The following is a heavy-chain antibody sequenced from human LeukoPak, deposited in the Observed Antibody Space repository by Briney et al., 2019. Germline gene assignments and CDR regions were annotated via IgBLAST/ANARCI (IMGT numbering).Heavy chain of an antibody. CDR1: GFTFSTYW. D-gene: IGHD3-10*01. CDR3: ARGRYYDSGSYYNVIHYFDY. J-gene: IGHJ4*02. V-gene: IGHV3-7*03. Sequence: GGSLRLSCAASGFTFSTYWMMWVRQAPGKGLEWVANIKQDGSEKYYVDSVKGRFTVSRDNAKNSLYLQMNTLRAEDTAVYYCARGRYYDSGSYYNVIHYFDYWGQGTLVTVSS. CDR2: IKQDGSEK.